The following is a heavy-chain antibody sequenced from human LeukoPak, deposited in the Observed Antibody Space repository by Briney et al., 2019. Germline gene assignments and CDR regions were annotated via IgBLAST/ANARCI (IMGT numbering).Heavy chain of an antibody. V-gene: IGHV5-51*01. J-gene: IGHJ4*02. CDR3: ARQYGSYYNY. D-gene: IGHD1-26*01. Sequence: GESLKISCKGSGYTFTSYWIGWVRQMPGKGLEWMGIIYPADSDTRYSPSFQGQVTISADRSISTAYLQWGSLEASDTAMYYCARQYGSYYNYWGQGTLVTVSS. CDR1: GYTFTSYW. CDR2: IYPADSDT.